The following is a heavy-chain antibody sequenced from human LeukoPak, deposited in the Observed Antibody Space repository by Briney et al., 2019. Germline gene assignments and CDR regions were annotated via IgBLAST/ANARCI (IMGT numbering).Heavy chain of an antibody. Sequence: SETLSLTCTVSGGSVRRGNYYWTWIRQPAGSGLEWIGRIYTSGTTDYNPSLRTRVTISVDASRNQFSLNLSSVTAEDTAVYYCARSGWFGELLDNWFDPWGQGTLVTVSS. V-gene: IGHV4-61*02. CDR3: ARSGWFGELLDNWFDP. J-gene: IGHJ5*02. CDR2: IYTSGTT. CDR1: GGSVRRGNYY. D-gene: IGHD3-10*01.